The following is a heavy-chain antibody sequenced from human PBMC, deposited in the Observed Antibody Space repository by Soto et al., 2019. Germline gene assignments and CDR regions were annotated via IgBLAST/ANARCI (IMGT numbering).Heavy chain of an antibody. D-gene: IGHD6-13*01. CDR2: IATDSYT. J-gene: IGHJ4*02. CDR1: GFNVSSDY. CDR3: VRDSETSSSWSLDY. Sequence: EVQLVESGGGLIQPGGSLRLSCAASGFNVSSDYMNWVRQAPGKGLEWVSVIATDSYTSYADSVKGRFSISRDNSKNTLYLQMNSLRVEDTAVYYCVRDSETSSSWSLDYWGQGTLVTVSS. V-gene: IGHV3-53*01.